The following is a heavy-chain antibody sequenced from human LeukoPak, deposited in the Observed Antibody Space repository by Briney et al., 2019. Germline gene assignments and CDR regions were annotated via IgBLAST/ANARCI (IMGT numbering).Heavy chain of an antibody. V-gene: IGHV4-61*02. CDR2: VYTGGST. Sequence: SETLSLTCTDSGGSISSGSYYWSWIRQPAGKGLEWIGRVYTGGSTNYNPSLESRVTISVDTSKNQFSLKLSAVTAADTAVYYCARDRNGYSNGVENEYWGQGTLVTVSS. J-gene: IGHJ4*02. CDR3: ARDRNGYSNGVENEY. D-gene: IGHD5-18*01. CDR1: GGSISSGSYY.